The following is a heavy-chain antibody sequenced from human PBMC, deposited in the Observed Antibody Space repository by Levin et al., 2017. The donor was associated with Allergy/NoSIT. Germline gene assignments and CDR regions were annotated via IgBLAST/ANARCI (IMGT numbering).Heavy chain of an antibody. V-gene: IGHV4-39*01. CDR1: GGSISSSISY. J-gene: IGHJ4*02. CDR3: ARQCYDILTGYYNFDD. D-gene: IGHD3-9*01. CDR2: IYNSGST. Sequence: SETLSLTCTVSGGSISSSISYWGWIRQAPGKGLEWIGSIYNSGSTYYNPSLKSRVTTSVDTSKNQFSLKLSSVTAAATAVYYCARQCYDILTGYYNFDDWGQGTLVTVSS.